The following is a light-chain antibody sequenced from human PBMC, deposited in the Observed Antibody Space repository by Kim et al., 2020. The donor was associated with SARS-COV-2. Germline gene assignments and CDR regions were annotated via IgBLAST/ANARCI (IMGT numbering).Light chain of an antibody. CDR3: QQYNSYSAT. J-gene: IGKJ1*01. CDR2: DAS. CDR1: QSISSW. V-gene: IGKV1-5*01. Sequence: ASVGDRVTITCRASQSISSWLSWYQQKPGKAPKLLIYDASSLESGVPSRFSGSGSGTEFTLTISSLQPDDFATYYCQQYNSYSATFGQGTKVDIK.